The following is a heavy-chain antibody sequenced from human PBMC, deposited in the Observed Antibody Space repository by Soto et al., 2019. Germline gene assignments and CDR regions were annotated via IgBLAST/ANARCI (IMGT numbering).Heavy chain of an antibody. CDR1: GGSFSSYY. D-gene: IGHD6-6*01. CDR2: IYTNEIT. J-gene: IGHJ4*02. Sequence: ETLSLTCTVSGGSFSSYYWSWIRQPAGKGLEWIGRIYTNEITNYNPSLKSRVTMSVDTSKKQFSLNMTSVTAADTAVYFCAREVAVAARSLDYWGQGTLVTVSS. CDR3: AREVAVAARSLDY. V-gene: IGHV4-4*07.